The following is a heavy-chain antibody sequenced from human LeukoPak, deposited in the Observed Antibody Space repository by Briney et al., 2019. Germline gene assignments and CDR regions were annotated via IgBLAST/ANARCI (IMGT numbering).Heavy chain of an antibody. V-gene: IGHV4-59*01. J-gene: IGHJ4*02. CDR3: ARREISSGYVYYFDY. D-gene: IGHD3-22*01. CDR2: IYYSGST. Sequence: SETLSLTCTVSGGSISSYYWSWMRQPPGKGLEWIGYIYYSGSTNYNPSLKSRVTISVDTSKNQFSLKLSSVTAADTAVYYCARREISSGYVYYFDYWGQGTLVTVSS. CDR1: GGSISSYY.